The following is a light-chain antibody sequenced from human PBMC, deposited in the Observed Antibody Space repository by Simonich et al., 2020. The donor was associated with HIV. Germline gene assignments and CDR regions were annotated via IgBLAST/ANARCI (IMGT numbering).Light chain of an antibody. Sequence: DIQMTLSPSTLSASVGDSVTITCRASQRISYWLAWDQQKPGKAPKVLIFTASSLESGVPTRFSGSGSGTEFTLTISSLQPDDFATYYCQQYNSYPYTLGQGTKLEIK. CDR3: QQYNSYPYT. V-gene: IGKV1-5*03. CDR2: TAS. J-gene: IGKJ2*01. CDR1: QRISYW.